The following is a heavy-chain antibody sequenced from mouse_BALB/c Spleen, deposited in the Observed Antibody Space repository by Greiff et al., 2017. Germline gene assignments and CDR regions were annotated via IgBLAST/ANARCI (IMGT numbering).Heavy chain of an antibody. D-gene: IGHD4-1*01. CDR1: GYAFTNYL. CDR3: ARWDGGFHDY. V-gene: IGHV1-54*01. Sequence: QVQLKESGAELVRPGTSVKVSCKASGYAFTNYLIEWVKQRPGQGLEWIGVINPGSGGTNYNEKFKGKATLTADKSSSTAYMQLSSLTSDDSAVYFCARWDGGFHDYWGQGTTRTVSS. J-gene: IGHJ2*01. CDR2: INPGSGGT.